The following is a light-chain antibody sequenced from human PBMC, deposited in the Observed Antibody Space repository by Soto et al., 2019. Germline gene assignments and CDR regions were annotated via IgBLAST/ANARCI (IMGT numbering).Light chain of an antibody. J-gene: IGKJ2*01. CDR1: QSISSY. V-gene: IGKV1-39*01. CDR3: QQSYSTPPS. CDR2: AAS. Sequence: DIQMTQSPSSLSASVGDRVTITCRAGQSISSYLNWYQQKPGKAPKLLIYAASSLQSGVPSRFSGSGSGTDFTLTIGSLQPEDFATYYCQQSYSTPPSFGQGTKLEIK.